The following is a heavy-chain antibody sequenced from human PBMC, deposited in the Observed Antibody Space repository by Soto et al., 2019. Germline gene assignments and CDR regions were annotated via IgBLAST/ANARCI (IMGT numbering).Heavy chain of an antibody. CDR2: IIPISGAA. Sequence: QVQLVQSGAEVKKPGSSVKVSCKASVGTFSNYVVNWVRQAPGQGLEWMGRIIPISGAANYAQKFQGRVTITADKSTSTSYMELSSLSSEDTAVYYCARDMTRTVVPYFDFWGQGTLVTVSS. V-gene: IGHV1-69*06. CDR3: ARDMTRTVVPYFDF. CDR1: VGTFSNYV. D-gene: IGHD1-7*01. J-gene: IGHJ4*02.